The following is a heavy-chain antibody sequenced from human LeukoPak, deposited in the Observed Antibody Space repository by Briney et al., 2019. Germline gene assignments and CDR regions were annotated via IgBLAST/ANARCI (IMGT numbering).Heavy chain of an antibody. CDR2: IYTSGST. CDR1: GGSISSYY. J-gene: IGHJ3*02. D-gene: IGHD3-10*01. Sequence: PSETLSLTCTVSGGSISSYYWSWIRQPAGKGLGWIGRIYTSGSTNYNPSPKSRVTMSVDTSKNQFSLKLSSVTAADTAVYYCARTVVLNDAFDIWGQGTMVTVSS. CDR3: ARTVVLNDAFDI. V-gene: IGHV4-4*07.